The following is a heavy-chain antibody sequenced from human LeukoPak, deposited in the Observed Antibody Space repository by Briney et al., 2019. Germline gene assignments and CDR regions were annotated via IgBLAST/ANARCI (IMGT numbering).Heavy chain of an antibody. CDR1: GGSISSGSYY. Sequence: SETLSLTCNVSGGSISSGSYYWGWLRQPPGKGLEWFGTIYDSGSTYYNPSFKSRVTISVDTSKIHVSLKRGSVTAADTSVCYRAVSPFAAFDYWGQGTVVTVS. V-gene: IGHV4-39*07. D-gene: IGHD6-25*01. CDR2: IYDSGST. CDR3: AVSPFAAFDY. J-gene: IGHJ4*02.